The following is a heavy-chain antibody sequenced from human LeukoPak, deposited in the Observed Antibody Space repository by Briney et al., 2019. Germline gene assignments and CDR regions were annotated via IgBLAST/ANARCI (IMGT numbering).Heavy chain of an antibody. V-gene: IGHV4-34*01. Sequence: PSETLSLTCAVYGGSFSGYYWSWIRQPPGKGLEWIGEINHSGSTNYNPSLKSRVTISVDTSKNQFSLKLSSVTAADTAVYYCATSSGGWPIEIDYWGQGTLVTVSS. CDR3: ATSSGGWPIEIDY. D-gene: IGHD6-19*01. CDR2: INHSGST. J-gene: IGHJ4*02. CDR1: GGSFSGYY.